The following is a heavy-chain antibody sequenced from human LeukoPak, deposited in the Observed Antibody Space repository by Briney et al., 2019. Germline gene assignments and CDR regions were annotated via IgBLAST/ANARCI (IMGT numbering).Heavy chain of an antibody. CDR2: IKQDGSEK. V-gene: IGHV3-7*03. CDR3: ARVDEDIVVVPAAMPSYYYYGMDV. Sequence: GGSLRLSCAASGFTFSSYWMSWVRQAPGKGLEWVANIKQDGSEKYYVDSVKGRFTISRDNAKNSLYLQMNSLRAEDTAVYYCARVDEDIVVVPAAMPSYYYYGMDVWGKGTTVTVS. J-gene: IGHJ6*04. CDR1: GFTFSSYW. D-gene: IGHD2-2*01.